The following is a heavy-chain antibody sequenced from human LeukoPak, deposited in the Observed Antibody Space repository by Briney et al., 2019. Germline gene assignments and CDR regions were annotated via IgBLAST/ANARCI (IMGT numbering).Heavy chain of an antibody. D-gene: IGHD3-16*02. CDR3: VRYRPAPA. CDR1: GXTFSNYY. V-gene: IGHV3-74*01. Sequence: GGSLRLSCAASGXTFSNYYMHWVRQAPGEGLVWISGINTDGSSNYYGDSVKGRFTISRDNARKTLYLLMSSLRAEDSAIYYCVRYRPAPAWGQGTLVTVSS. J-gene: IGHJ4*02. CDR2: INTDGSSN.